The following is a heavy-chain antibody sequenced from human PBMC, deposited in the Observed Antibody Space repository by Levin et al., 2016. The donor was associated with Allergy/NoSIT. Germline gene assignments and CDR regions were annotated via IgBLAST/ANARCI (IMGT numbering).Heavy chain of an antibody. CDR2: IWYDGSNR. J-gene: IGHJ4*02. D-gene: IGHD2-8*02. V-gene: IGHV3-33*06. CDR3: AKDQYEGRLLVSDY. CDR1: GFTFSSYG. Sequence: GGSLRLSCAASGFTFSSYGMHWVRQAPGKGLEWVAVIWYDGSNRYHADSVKGRFTISRDNSKNTLYLQMNSLRVEDTAVYYCAKDQYEGRLLVSDYWGQGTLVTVSS.